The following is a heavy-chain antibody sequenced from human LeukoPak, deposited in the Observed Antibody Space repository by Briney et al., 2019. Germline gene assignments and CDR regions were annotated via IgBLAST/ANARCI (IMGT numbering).Heavy chain of an antibody. CDR2: IYYSGST. D-gene: IGHD6-19*01. CDR1: GGSISSYY. CDR3: ARNDERGSSGSFDY. V-gene: IGHV4-59*01. Sequence: SETLSLTCTVSGGSISSYYWSWIRQPPGKGLEWIGYIYYSGSTNYNPSLKSRVTISVDTSKNQFSLKLSSVTAADTAVYYCARNDERGSSGSFDYRGQGTLVTVSS. J-gene: IGHJ4*02.